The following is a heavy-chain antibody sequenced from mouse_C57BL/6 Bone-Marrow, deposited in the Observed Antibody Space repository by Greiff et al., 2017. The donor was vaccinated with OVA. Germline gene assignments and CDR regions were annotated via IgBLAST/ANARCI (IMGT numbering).Heavy chain of an antibody. Sequence: QVQLQQPGAELVRPGSSVKLSCKASGYTFTSYWMHWVKQRPIQGLEWIGNIDPSDSETHYNQKFKDKATLTVDKSSSTAYMQLSSLTSEDSAVYYCAKGGSAQARFAYWGQGTLVTVSA. V-gene: IGHV1-52*01. CDR2: IDPSDSET. D-gene: IGHD3-2*02. CDR1: GYTFTSYW. CDR3: AKGGSAQARFAY. J-gene: IGHJ3*01.